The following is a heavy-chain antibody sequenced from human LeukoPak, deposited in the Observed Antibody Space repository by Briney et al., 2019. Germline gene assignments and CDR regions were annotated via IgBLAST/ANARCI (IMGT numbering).Heavy chain of an antibody. CDR2: ISWNSGSI. D-gene: IGHD3-22*01. Sequence: AGRPLRLSCAASGFTFDEYAMHWLRQAPGKALEGVSGISWNSGSIGYADSVKGRFTISRENAKNSLYLQMNSLRAEDTALYYCVGTGGDSSGYFDYWGQGTLVTVSS. CDR1: GFTFDEYA. CDR3: VGTGGDSSGYFDY. V-gene: IGHV3-9*01. J-gene: IGHJ4*02.